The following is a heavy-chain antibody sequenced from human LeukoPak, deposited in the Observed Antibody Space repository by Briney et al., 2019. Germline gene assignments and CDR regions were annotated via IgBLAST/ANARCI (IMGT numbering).Heavy chain of an antibody. Sequence: GGSLRLSCAASGYTFSSYAMSWVRQAPGKGLEWVSGISGRDASSGSDASTDYADSVEGRFTISRDNPKNTVYLRMNSLRVEDTAVYYCAKDRLRWLRGPDNYMDVWGKGTTVTVSS. CDR3: AKDRLRWLRGPDNYMDV. CDR2: ISGRDASSGSDAST. D-gene: IGHD4-17*01. J-gene: IGHJ6*03. CDR1: GYTFSSYA. V-gene: IGHV3-21*04.